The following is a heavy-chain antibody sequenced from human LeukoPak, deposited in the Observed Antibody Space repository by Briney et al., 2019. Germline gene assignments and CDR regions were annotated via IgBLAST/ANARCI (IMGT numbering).Heavy chain of an antibody. CDR2: IKEDGSDK. CDR1: GFTFSDYW. V-gene: IGHV3-7*01. CDR3: ARDEYDILTDYDY. D-gene: IGHD3-9*01. J-gene: IGHJ4*02. Sequence: PGGSLRLSCAVSGFTFSDYWMTWVRQAPGKGLEWVANIKEDGSDKNYVDSVRGRFTISRDNAENSLNLQMNSLKAEDTAVYYCARDEYDILTDYDYWGQGILDTVSS.